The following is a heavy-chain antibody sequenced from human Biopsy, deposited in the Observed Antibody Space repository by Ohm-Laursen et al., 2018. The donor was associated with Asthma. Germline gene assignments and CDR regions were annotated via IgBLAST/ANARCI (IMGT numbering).Heavy chain of an antibody. J-gene: IGHJ1*01. V-gene: IGHV3-7*01. CDR1: GFTFSNAW. Sequence: SLRLSCAASGFTFSNAWMSWARQVPGRGLEWVANIKHDGSENNHVDSLKGRFTISRDNAKKSLYLQMNSLRAEDTAVYYCARTFHFWSPYHAEHYQLWGQGTLVTVSS. CDR2: IKHDGSEN. CDR3: ARTFHFWSPYHAEHYQL. D-gene: IGHD3-3*02.